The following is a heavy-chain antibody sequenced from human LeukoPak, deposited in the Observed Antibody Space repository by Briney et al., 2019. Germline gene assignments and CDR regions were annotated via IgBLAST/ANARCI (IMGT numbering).Heavy chain of an antibody. CDR1: GGTFSSYA. V-gene: IGHV1-69*05. CDR2: IIPIFGTA. Sequence: AASVKVSCKASGGTFSSYAISWVRQAPGQGLEWMGGIIPIFGTANYAQKFQGRVTITTDESTSTAYMELSSLRSEDTAVYYCASPTYYYLPGDAFDIWGQGNPGHRLL. D-gene: IGHD3-10*01. J-gene: IGHJ3*02. CDR3: ASPTYYYLPGDAFDI.